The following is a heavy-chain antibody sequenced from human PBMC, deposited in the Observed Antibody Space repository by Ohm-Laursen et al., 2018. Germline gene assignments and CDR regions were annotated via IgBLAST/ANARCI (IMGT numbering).Heavy chain of an antibody. V-gene: IGHV3-33*01. Sequence: SLRLSCTASGFNFGAHNMDWVRQAPGKGLEWVSLLWYDGSNKLYAESVKGRFTISRDNAKNSLYLQMNSLRAEDTAVYYCARVQGIQLWLPYFDYWGQGTLVTVSS. CDR1: GFNFGAHN. J-gene: IGHJ4*02. CDR2: LWYDGSNK. CDR3: ARVQGIQLWLPYFDY. D-gene: IGHD5-18*01.